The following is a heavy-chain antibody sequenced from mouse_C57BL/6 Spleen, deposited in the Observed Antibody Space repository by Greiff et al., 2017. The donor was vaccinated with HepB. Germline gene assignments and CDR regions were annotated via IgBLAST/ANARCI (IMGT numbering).Heavy chain of an antibody. Sequence: QVQLQQPGAELVMPGASVKLSCKASGYTFTSYWMHWVKQRPGQGLEWIGEIDPSDSYTNYNQKFKGKSTLTVDKSSSTAYMQLSSLTSEDSAVYYCARRATVVATGFDYWGQGTTLTVSS. CDR3: ARRATVVATGFDY. CDR2: IDPSDSYT. V-gene: IGHV1-69*01. D-gene: IGHD1-1*01. J-gene: IGHJ2*01. CDR1: GYTFTSYW.